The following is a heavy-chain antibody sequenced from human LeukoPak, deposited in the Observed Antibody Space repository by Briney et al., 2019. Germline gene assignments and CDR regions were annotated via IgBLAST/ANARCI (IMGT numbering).Heavy chain of an antibody. V-gene: IGHV3-23*01. D-gene: IGHD3-22*01. CDR1: GFTFSSYA. CDR2: ISGSGGST. CDR3: AKNLYYDSSGYYLDY. Sequence: GGSLRLSCAASGFTFSSYAMSWVRQAPGKGLEWVSAISGSGGSTYYADSVKGRFTISRDNSKNTLYLQMNSLRVEDTAVYYCAKNLYYDSSGYYLDYWGQGTLVTASS. J-gene: IGHJ4*02.